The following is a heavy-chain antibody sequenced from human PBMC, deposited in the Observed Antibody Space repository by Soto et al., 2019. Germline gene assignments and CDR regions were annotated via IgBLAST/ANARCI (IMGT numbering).Heavy chain of an antibody. CDR2: INHSGST. CDR3: ARGGSGSYYTNYYHGMDV. CDR1: GGSFSGYY. J-gene: IGHJ6*04. V-gene: IGHV4-34*01. D-gene: IGHD3-10*01. Sequence: SETLSLTCAVYGGSFSGYYWSWIRQPPXKGLEWIGEINHSGSTNYNPSLKSRVTISVDTSKNQFSLKLSSVTAADTAVYYCARGGSGSYYTNYYHGMDVWGKGTTVTVST.